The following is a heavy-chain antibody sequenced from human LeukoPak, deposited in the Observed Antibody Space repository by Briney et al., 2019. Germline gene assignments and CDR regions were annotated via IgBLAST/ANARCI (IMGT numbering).Heavy chain of an antibody. CDR3: ATGATIPAGFDF. J-gene: IGHJ4*02. CDR1: GHSLNEIS. V-gene: IGHV1-24*01. D-gene: IGHD5-24*01. Sequence: ASVKVSCKVSGHSLNEISMYWVRQAPGKGLECMGVFDPEDGETIYAQRFKGRLTLTGDTSTDTVYMDLSSLRPEDTAVYYCATGATIPAGFDFWGQGTLVTVSS. CDR2: FDPEDGET.